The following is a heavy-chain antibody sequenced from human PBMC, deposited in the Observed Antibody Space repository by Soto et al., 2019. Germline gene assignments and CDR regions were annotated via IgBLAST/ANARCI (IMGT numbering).Heavy chain of an antibody. CDR2: ISSSGSTI. CDR1: GFTFSDYY. CDR3: ASGEDDYGDYQRGGAFDI. Sequence: QVQLVESGGGLVKPGGSLRLSCAASGFTFSDYYMSWIRQAPGKGLEWVSYISSSGSTIYYADSVKGRFTISRDNAKNSLYLEMNSLRAEDTAVYYCASGEDDYGDYQRGGAFDIWGQGTMVTVSS. D-gene: IGHD4-17*01. J-gene: IGHJ3*02. V-gene: IGHV3-11*01.